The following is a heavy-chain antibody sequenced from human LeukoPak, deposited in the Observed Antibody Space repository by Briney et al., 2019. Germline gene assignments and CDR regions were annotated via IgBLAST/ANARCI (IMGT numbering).Heavy chain of an antibody. CDR2: INSDGSEG. Sequence: GGSLRLSCAVSGFTFSGFWMSWSRQAPGKGLEWVASINSDGSEGYYADVVKGRFTISRDNAKNSLYLQINSLRAEDTAVYYCARDWSEAVGAEVIDYWGQGTLVTVSS. D-gene: IGHD1-26*01. CDR3: ARDWSEAVGAEVIDY. CDR1: GFTFSGFW. V-gene: IGHV3-7*03. J-gene: IGHJ4*02.